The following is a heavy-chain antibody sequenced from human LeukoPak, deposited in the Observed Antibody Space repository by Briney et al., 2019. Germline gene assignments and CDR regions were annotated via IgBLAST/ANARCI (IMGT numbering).Heavy chain of an antibody. V-gene: IGHV1-24*01. D-gene: IGHD6-6*01. CDR2: FDPEDGET. CDR3: ATDQRYTYSSSSYDY. CDR1: GYTLTELS. Sequence: ASVKVSCKVSGYTLTELSMHWVRQSPGKGLEWMGGFDPEDGETIYAQKFQGRVTMTEETSTDTAYMELSSLRSEDTAVYYCATDQRYTYSSSSYDYWGQGTLVTVSS. J-gene: IGHJ4*02.